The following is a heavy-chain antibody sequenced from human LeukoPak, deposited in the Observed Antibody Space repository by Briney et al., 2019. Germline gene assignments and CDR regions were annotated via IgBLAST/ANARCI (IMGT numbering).Heavy chain of an antibody. J-gene: IGHJ4*02. CDR2: IYYSGST. CDR3: ARHLYGSGSPFDY. V-gene: IGHV4-39*01. D-gene: IGHD3-10*01. Sequence: SETLSLTCTVSGGSISSSSYYWGWIRQPPGKGLEWIGSIYYSGSTYYNPSLKSRVTISVDTSKNQFSLKLSSVTAADAAVYYCARHLYGSGSPFDYWGQGTLATVSS. CDR1: GGSISSSSYY.